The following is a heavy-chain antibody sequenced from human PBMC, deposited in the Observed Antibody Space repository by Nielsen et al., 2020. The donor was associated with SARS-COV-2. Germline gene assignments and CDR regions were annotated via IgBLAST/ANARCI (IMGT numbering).Heavy chain of an antibody. CDR2: ISWNSGSI. CDR1: GFTFDDYA. CDR3: AKGHPWFGELAP. Sequence: GGSLRLSCAASGFTFDDYAMHWVRQAPGKGLEWVSGISWNSGSIGYADSVKGRFTISRDNAKNSLYLQMNSLRAEDTALYYCAKGHPWFGELAPWGQGTLVTVSS. D-gene: IGHD3-10*01. V-gene: IGHV3-9*01. J-gene: IGHJ5*02.